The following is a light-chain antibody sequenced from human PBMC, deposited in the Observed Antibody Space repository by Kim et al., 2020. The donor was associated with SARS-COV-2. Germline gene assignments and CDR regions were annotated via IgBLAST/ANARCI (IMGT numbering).Light chain of an antibody. CDR3: QQSTSYPIT. J-gene: IGKJ4*01. Sequence: LSASVGDRVTITCRASQGISSRLAWYQQEPGKAPKLLIYLASTLQSGVPSRFSGSGSATEFTLSSLQPEDFATYYCQQSTSYPITFGGGTKVDIK. CDR1: QGISSR. V-gene: IGKV1-9*01. CDR2: LAS.